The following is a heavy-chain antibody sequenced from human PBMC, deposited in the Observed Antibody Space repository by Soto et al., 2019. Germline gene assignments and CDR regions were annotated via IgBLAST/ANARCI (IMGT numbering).Heavy chain of an antibody. CDR3: ARQGSYDESRGHPNTIFDY. Sequence: QVQLQESGPGLVRPSGTLSLTCTVSGGSIRSYYWSWIRQSPGKGLAWIGSIFYSGSTNYNPSLKSQVTISVDTSKRQFTLNLNSVTAADTAVYYWARQGSYDESRGHPNTIFDYGGQGALVTVSS. CDR2: IFYSGST. V-gene: IGHV4-59*08. CDR1: GGSIRSYY. D-gene: IGHD3-22*01. J-gene: IGHJ4*02.